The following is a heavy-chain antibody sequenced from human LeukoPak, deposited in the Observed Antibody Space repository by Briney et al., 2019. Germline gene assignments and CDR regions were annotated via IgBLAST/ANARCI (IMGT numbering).Heavy chain of an antibody. J-gene: IGHJ4*02. CDR3: ARVNDFWSGYFVS. V-gene: IGHV1-46*01. Sequence: ASVKVSCKASGYTFTTYYIHWVRQAPGQGLEWMGIINPVGGSTTYAHRFQGRLTMTRDTSTSTVYMELSSLRSEDTAVYYCARVNDFWSGYFVSWGQGTLVTVSS. CDR2: INPVGGST. D-gene: IGHD3-3*01. CDR1: GYTFTTYY.